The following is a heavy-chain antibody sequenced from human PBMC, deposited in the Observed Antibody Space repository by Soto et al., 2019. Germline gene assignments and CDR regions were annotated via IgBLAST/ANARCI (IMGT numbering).Heavy chain of an antibody. V-gene: IGHV3-49*04. CDR3: TRASSLDFDF. CDR1: GFTFGDYA. D-gene: IGHD3-16*01. J-gene: IGHJ4*02. CDR2: IRRNAYGGTT. Sequence: GGSLRLSCTTSGFTFGDYALSWVRQAPGKGLEWVGFIRRNAYGGTTDYAASVKGRFTISRDDSKSIAYLQMNSLRTEDTALYYCTRASSLDFDFWGQGTLVTVSS.